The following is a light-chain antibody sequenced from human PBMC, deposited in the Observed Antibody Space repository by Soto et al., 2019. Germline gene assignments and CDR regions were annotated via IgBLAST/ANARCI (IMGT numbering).Light chain of an antibody. CDR1: SSNIGSNT. J-gene: IGLJ2*01. CDR2: SNN. Sequence: QSVLTQPPSASGTPGQRVTISCSGSSSNIGSNTVNWYQQLPGTAPKLLIFSNNQRPSGVPDRFSGSKSGTSASLAISGRQYEEEDDYYCAAWDDSLNGHVVFGGGTKLTVL. V-gene: IGLV1-44*01. CDR3: AAWDDSLNGHVV.